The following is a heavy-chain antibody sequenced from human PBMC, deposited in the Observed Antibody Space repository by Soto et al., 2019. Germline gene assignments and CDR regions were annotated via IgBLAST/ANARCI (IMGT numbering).Heavy chain of an antibody. CDR1: GGSFSGYY. V-gene: IGHV4-34*01. D-gene: IGHD5-12*01. J-gene: IGHJ4*02. CDR3: ARGLSIRDGYNPFDY. Sequence: PSETLSLTCAVYGGSFSGYYWSWIRQPPGKGLEWIGEINHSGSTSYNPSLKSRVTISVDTSKNQFSLKLSSVTAADTAVYYCARGLSIRDGYNPFDYWGQGTLVTVSS. CDR2: INHSGST.